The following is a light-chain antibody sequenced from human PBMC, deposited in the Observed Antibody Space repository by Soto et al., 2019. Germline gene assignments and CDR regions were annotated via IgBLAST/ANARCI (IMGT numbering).Light chain of an antibody. V-gene: IGKV1-5*01. CDR1: QSITNW. Sequence: DIQMTQSPSALSASVGDRVTITCRASQSITNWLAWYQHKPGEAPKLLIAEASRLESGVPSRFSGGGSGTEFTLTISSLQPDDFATYYCQQYYTYSTFGQGTKVDIK. CDR2: EAS. J-gene: IGKJ1*01. CDR3: QQYYTYST.